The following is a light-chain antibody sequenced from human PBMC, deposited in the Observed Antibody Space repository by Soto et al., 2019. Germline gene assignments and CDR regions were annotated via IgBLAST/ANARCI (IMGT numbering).Light chain of an antibody. Sequence: QSVLTQPPSASGTPGQIVAISCTGSSSNIGAGYDVHWYQQLPGTAPKLLIYGNSNRPSGVPDRFSGSKSGTSASLAITGLQAEDEADYYCQSYDSSLSGDVVFGGGTQLTVL. CDR2: GNS. V-gene: IGLV1-40*01. J-gene: IGLJ2*01. CDR3: QSYDSSLSGDVV. CDR1: SSNIGAGYD.